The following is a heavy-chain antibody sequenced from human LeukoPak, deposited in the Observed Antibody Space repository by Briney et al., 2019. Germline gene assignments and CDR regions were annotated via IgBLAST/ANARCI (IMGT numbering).Heavy chain of an antibody. D-gene: IGHD6-25*01. CDR2: INSTSNHK. V-gene: IGHV3-21*06. J-gene: IGHJ3*02. CDR3: ATRVTADSYDASDI. CDR1: GLVFRRF. Sequence: GGSLRLSCAASGLVFRRFMTWVRQAPGKGLEWVASINSTSNHKYYADPVKGRFTISRDNDENSLYLQMNSLRAEDTALYCCATRVTADSYDASDIWGQGTMVTVSS.